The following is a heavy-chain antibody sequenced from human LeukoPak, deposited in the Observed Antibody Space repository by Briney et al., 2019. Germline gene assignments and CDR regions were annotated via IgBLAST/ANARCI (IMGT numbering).Heavy chain of an antibody. V-gene: IGHV4-61*02. Sequence: SETLSLTCTVSGDSIRSGSYYWSWIRQPAGKGLEWIRRIYTNGDTKYNPSLKSRLTISVDTSKNQFSLKLSSATAADTAVYYCASRHSKQQPYYYYMDIWGKGTTVTVSS. CDR1: GDSIRSGSYY. J-gene: IGHJ6*03. CDR2: IYTNGDT. CDR3: ASRHSKQQPYYYYMDI. D-gene: IGHD6-13*01.